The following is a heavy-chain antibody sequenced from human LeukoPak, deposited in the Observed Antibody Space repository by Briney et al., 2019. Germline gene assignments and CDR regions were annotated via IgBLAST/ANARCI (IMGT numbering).Heavy chain of an antibody. J-gene: IGHJ4*02. V-gene: IGHV4-34*01. CDR1: GGPFSGYY. CDR2: INHSGST. CDR3: ARGKGVYDY. Sequence: SETLSLTCAVYGGPFSGYYWSWIRQPPGKGLEWIGEINHSGSTNYNPSLKSRVTISVDTSKNQFSLKLSSVTAADTAVYYCARGKGVYDYWGQGTLVTVSS.